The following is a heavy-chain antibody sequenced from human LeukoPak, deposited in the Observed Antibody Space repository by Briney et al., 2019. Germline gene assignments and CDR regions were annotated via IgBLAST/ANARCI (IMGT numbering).Heavy chain of an antibody. D-gene: IGHD3-10*01. CDR1: GFTVSSNY. J-gene: IGHJ4*02. CDR3: ARFITMVRGRGFDY. CDR2: IYSGGST. V-gene: IGHV3-66*01. Sequence: GGSLRLSCAASGFTVSSNYMSWVRQAPGKGLEWVSVIYSGGSTYYADSVRGRFTISRDNSKNTLYLQMNSLRAEDTAVYYCARFITMVRGRGFDYWGQGTLVTVSS.